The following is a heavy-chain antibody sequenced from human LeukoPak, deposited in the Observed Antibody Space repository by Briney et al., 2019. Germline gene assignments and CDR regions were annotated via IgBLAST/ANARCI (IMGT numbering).Heavy chain of an antibody. D-gene: IGHD6-19*01. CDR2: IYDSGST. J-gene: IGHJ5*02. Sequence: SETLSLTGTVSDGSISSSSYYWGWIRQPPGKGLEWIWSIYDSGSTYYNPSLKSRVSVSVDASKTHFSLKLSSVTAEDTAVYYCARPRVAGKRSSGWFDPWGQGTLVTVSS. CDR1: DGSISSSSYY. CDR3: ARPRVAGKRSSGWFDP. V-gene: IGHV4-39*02.